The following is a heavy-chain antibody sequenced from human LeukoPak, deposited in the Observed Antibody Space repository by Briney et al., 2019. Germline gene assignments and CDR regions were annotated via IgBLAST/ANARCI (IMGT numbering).Heavy chain of an antibody. CDR1: GGSISSGSYY. V-gene: IGHV4-61*02. Sequence: SQTLSLTCTVSGGSISSGSYYWSWIRQPAGKGLEWIGRIYTSGSTNYNPSLKSRVTISVDTSKNQFSLKLSSVTAADTAVYYCARGNIVVVTAVIDYWGQGTLVTVSS. CDR3: ARGNIVVVTAVIDY. J-gene: IGHJ4*02. CDR2: IYTSGST. D-gene: IGHD2-21*02.